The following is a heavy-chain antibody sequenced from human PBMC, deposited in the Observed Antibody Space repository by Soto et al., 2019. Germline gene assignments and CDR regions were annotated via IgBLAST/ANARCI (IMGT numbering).Heavy chain of an antibody. CDR1: GYTFMGFS. CDR2: INSYNGHT. D-gene: IGHD2-15*01. CDR3: ARDRGYCSGGSCTSDWFDP. J-gene: IGHJ5*02. V-gene: IGHV1-18*01. Sequence: ASVKVSCKASGYTFMGFSISWVRQAPGQGLEWMGWINSYNGHTNFAQNFQGRVTMTTDTSTTTAYMELRSLRSDDTAVYYCARDRGYCSGGSCTSDWFDPWGQGTLVTVSS.